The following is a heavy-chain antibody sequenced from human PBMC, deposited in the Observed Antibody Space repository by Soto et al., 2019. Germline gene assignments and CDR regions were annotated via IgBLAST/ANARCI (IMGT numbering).Heavy chain of an antibody. CDR1: GGSISSYY. CDR2: IYYSGST. J-gene: IGHJ4*02. Sequence: SETLSLTCTVSGGSISSYYWSWIRQPPGKGLEWIGYIYYSGSTNYNPSLKSRVTISVDTSKNQFSLKLSSVTAADTAVYYCARDSSSYGDYGYWGQGTLVTVSS. V-gene: IGHV4-59*01. CDR3: ARDSSSYGDYGY. D-gene: IGHD4-17*01.